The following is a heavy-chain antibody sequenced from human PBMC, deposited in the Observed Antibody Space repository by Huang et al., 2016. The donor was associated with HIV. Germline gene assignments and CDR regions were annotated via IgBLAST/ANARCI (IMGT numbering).Heavy chain of an antibody. Sequence: QVQLVPSGAEVKRPGASVKVSCRASGGPFGTNAVSWVRQAPGEGLKWWGGSNPMFGTTKNAQRFQGKVTTTADESSSTVYMELSSLRSDDTAVYYCARQPYCGGDCAHYYYFYMDVWGKGTTVTVSS. J-gene: IGHJ6*03. CDR1: GGPFGTNA. CDR2: SNPMFGTT. CDR3: ARQPYCGGDCAHYYYFYMDV. V-gene: IGHV1-69*12. D-gene: IGHD2-21*02.